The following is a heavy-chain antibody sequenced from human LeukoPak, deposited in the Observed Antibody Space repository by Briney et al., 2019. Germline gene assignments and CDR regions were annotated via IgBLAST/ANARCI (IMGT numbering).Heavy chain of an antibody. Sequence: SQTLSLTCTVSGGSISSGGYYWSWIRQHPGKGLEWIGYIYYSGSTYYNPSLKSRVTISVDTSKNQFSLKLSSVSAADTPVYYCARVVVYGDYGMDVWGQGTTVTVSS. D-gene: IGHD4-17*01. CDR3: ARVVVYGDYGMDV. CDR1: GGSISSGGYY. CDR2: IYYSGST. J-gene: IGHJ6*02. V-gene: IGHV4-31*03.